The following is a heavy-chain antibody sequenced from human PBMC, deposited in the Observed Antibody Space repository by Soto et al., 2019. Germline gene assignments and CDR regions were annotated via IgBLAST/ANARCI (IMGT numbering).Heavy chain of an antibody. Sequence: PGGSLRLSCAASGFTFSDYAMHWVRQAPGKGLEWVAVISYDGSNKNSADSVKGRFTISRDKSKNTLFLQMNSLRAEDTAVYYCARDGTGGRGAFDIWGQGTMVTVSS. CDR2: ISYDGSNK. D-gene: IGHD1-1*01. J-gene: IGHJ3*02. CDR3: ARDGTGGRGAFDI. CDR1: GFTFSDYA. V-gene: IGHV3-30-3*01.